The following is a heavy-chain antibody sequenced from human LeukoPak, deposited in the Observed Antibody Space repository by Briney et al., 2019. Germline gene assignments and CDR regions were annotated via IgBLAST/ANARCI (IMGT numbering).Heavy chain of an antibody. CDR2: IYYSGST. J-gene: IGHJ5*02. D-gene: IGHD3-10*01. V-gene: IGHV4-39*07. CDR1: GGSISSSSYY. CDR3: ALSLMVRGVSWFDP. Sequence: SETLSLTCTVSGGSISSSSYYWGWIRQPPGKGLEWIGSIYYSGSTYYNPSLKSRVTMSVDTSKNQFSLKLSSVTAADTAVYYCALSLMVRGVSWFDPWGQGTLVTVSS.